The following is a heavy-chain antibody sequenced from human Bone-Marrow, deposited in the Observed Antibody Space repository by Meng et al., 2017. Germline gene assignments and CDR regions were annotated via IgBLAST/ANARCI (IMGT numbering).Heavy chain of an antibody. D-gene: IGHD3-22*01. J-gene: IGHJ4*02. CDR3: ARSSYYDSSGYYYSRY. CDR1: GYTLTELS. CDR2: FDPEDGET. V-gene: IGHV1-24*01. Sequence: ASVKVSCKVSGYTLTELSMHWVRQAPGKGLEWMGGFDPEDGETIYAQKFQGRVTMNEDTSTDTAYMELSSLRSEDTAVYYCARSSYYDSSGYYYSRYWGQRTLVTVSS.